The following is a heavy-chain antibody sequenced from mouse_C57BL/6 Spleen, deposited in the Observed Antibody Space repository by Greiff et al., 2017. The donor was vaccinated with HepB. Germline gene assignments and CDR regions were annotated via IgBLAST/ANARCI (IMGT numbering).Heavy chain of an antibody. Sequence: DVKLVESGGGLVKPGGSLKLSCAASGFTFSSYAMSWVRQTPEKRLEWVATISDGGSYTYYPDNVKGRFTISRDNAKNNLYLQMSHLKSEDTAMYYCARDRGDYDGSAMDYWGQGTSVTVSS. D-gene: IGHD2-4*01. V-gene: IGHV5-4*01. CDR1: GFTFSSYA. J-gene: IGHJ4*01. CDR3: ARDRGDYDGSAMDY. CDR2: ISDGGSYT.